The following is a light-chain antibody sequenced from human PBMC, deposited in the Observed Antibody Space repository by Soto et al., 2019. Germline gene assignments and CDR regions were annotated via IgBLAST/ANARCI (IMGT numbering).Light chain of an antibody. J-gene: IGLJ2*01. Sequence: QSVLTQPPSASGTPGQRVTISCSGSSSNIGSNTVNWYQQLPGTAPKLLIYSNNQRPSGVPDRFSGSKSGTSASLAISGLQSEDDAYYYCAAWDDSLNGPHVVFGGGTKLTVL. CDR3: AAWDDSLNGPHVV. V-gene: IGLV1-44*01. CDR2: SNN. CDR1: SSNIGSNT.